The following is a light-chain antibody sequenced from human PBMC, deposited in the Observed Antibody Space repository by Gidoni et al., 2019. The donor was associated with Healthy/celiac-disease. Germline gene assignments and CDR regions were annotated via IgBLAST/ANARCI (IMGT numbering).Light chain of an antibody. CDR3: QQANSFPPS. J-gene: IGKJ2*03. Sequence: DIQMTQSPSSVSASVGDRVTITCRASQGTSSWLAWYQQKPGKASKLLIYAASSLQSGVPSRFSGSGSGTDFTLTISSLQPENFATYYCQQANSFPPSFGQGTKLEIK. CDR1: QGTSSW. CDR2: AAS. V-gene: IGKV1-12*01.